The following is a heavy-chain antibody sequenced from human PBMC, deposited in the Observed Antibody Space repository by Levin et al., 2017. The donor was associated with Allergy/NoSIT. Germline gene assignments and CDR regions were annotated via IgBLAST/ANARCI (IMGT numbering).Heavy chain of an antibody. CDR2: ISDSGGNT. CDR1: GFTFSSSA. Sequence: LSLTCAASGFTFSSSAMNWVRQAPGKGLKWVSGISDSGGNTDYADSVKGRFTISRDNSKNTLYLQMNSLRAEDTAVYYCAKDNMVGFSHHWGQGTLVTVSS. D-gene: IGHD2/OR15-2a*01. CDR3: AKDNMVGFSHH. V-gene: IGHV3-23*01. J-gene: IGHJ1*01.